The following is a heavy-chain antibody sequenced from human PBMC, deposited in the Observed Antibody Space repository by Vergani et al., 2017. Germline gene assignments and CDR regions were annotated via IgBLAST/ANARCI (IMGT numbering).Heavy chain of an antibody. CDR2: INHSGST. CDR3: ARGGYSYGYDY. V-gene: IGHV4-34*01. Sequence: QVQLQESGPGLMKPSETLSLTCAVYGGSFSGYYWSWIRQPPGKGLEWIGEINHSGSTNYNPSLKSRVTISVDTSKNQFSLKLSSVTAADTAVYYCARGGYSYGYDYWGQGTLVTVSS. D-gene: IGHD5-18*01. J-gene: IGHJ4*02. CDR1: GGSFSGYY.